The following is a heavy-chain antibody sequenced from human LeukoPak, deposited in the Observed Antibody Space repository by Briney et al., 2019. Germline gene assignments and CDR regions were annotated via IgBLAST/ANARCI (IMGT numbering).Heavy chain of an antibody. J-gene: IGHJ4*02. CDR3: ARDNGKTSSGYSY. D-gene: IGHD3-22*01. CDR2: IYYSGST. Sequence: PSETLSLTCTVSGGSISSYYWSWIRQPPGKGLEWIGYIYYSGSTNYNPSLKSRVTISVDTSKNQFSLKLSSVTAADTAVYYCARDNGKTSSGYSYWGQGTLVTVSS. CDR1: GGSISSYY. V-gene: IGHV4-59*01.